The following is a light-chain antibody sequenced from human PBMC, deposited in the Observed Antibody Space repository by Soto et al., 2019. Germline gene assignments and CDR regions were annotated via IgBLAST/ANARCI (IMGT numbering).Light chain of an antibody. CDR1: QSLLYRSDNKNY. Sequence: DIVMTQSPDSLAVSLGERATINCKSSQSLLYRSDNKNYLAWYQQKPGQPPKLLIYWASTRESGVPDRFSGSGSGTDFTLTISSLQAEDLAVYYCQQYYYTPYTFGQGTKLEIK. CDR2: WAS. V-gene: IGKV4-1*01. CDR3: QQYYYTPYT. J-gene: IGKJ2*01.